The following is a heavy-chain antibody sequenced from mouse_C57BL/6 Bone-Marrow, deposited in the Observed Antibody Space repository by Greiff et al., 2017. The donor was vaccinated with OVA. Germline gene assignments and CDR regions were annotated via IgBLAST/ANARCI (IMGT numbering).Heavy chain of an antibody. CDR1: GYTFTSYY. D-gene: IGHD4-1*01. J-gene: IGHJ1*01. CDR3: TSNWDWYFDV. V-gene: IGHV1S81*02. Sequence: VHLVESGAELVKPGASVKLSCKASGYTFTSYYMYWVKQRPGQGLEWIGEIKPSNGGTNFNEKFKSKATLTVDKSSSTAYMQLSSLTSEDSAVYYCTSNWDWYFDVWGAGTTVTVSS. CDR2: IKPSNGGT.